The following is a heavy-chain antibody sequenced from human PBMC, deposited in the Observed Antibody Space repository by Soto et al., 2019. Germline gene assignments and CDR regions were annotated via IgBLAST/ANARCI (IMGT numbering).Heavy chain of an antibody. D-gene: IGHD2-15*01. CDR1: GFTFTNYR. V-gene: IGHV3-21*01. J-gene: IGHJ4*02. CDR2: ISTITNYT. Sequence: EVQLVESGGGLVKPGGSLRLSCAASGFTFTNYRMNWVGQAPGKGLEFVSCISTITNYTYYADSVKGRFTISRDNAKDSLSLQMSSLRAEDTAVYYCARGHNRIDFWGQGTLVTVSS. CDR3: ARGHNRIDF.